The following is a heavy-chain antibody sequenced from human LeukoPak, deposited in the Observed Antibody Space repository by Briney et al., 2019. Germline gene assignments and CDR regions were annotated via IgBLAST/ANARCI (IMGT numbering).Heavy chain of an antibody. CDR2: IIPIFGTA. V-gene: IGHV1-69*05. Sequence: SVKVSCKASGGTFSGYAISWVRQAPGQGLEWMGGIIPIFGTANYAQKFQGRVTITTDESTSTAYMELSSLRSEDTAVYYCACGANYYDSSGYPWYFDYWGQGTLVTVSS. D-gene: IGHD3-22*01. CDR1: GGTFSGYA. J-gene: IGHJ4*02. CDR3: ACGANYYDSSGYPWYFDY.